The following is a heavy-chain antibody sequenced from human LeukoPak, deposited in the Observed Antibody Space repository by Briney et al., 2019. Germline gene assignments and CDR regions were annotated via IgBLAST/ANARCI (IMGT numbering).Heavy chain of an antibody. D-gene: IGHD3-9*01. CDR1: GGSFSGYY. CDR3: ARMLRYFDWLYSPSDRFDY. CDR2: INHSGST. J-gene: IGHJ4*02. Sequence: SETLSLTCAVYGGSFSGYYWSWIRQPPGKGLEWIGEINHSGSTNYNPSLKSRVTISVDTSKNQFSLKLSSVTAADTAVYYCARMLRYFDWLYSPSDRFDYWGQGTLVTVSS. V-gene: IGHV4-34*01.